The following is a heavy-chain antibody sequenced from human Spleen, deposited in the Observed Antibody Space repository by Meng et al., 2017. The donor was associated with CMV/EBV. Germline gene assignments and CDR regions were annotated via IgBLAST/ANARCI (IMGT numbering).Heavy chain of an antibody. D-gene: IGHD6-6*01. J-gene: IGHJ6*02. CDR2: VSRSGGGT. CDR3: AKVRIAALGMDV. V-gene: IGHV3-23*01. CDR1: GFTFSSYA. Sequence: GGSLRLSCAASGFTFSSYAMHWVRQAGKGLEWVSTVSRSGGGTDYADSVKGRFTVSRDNSKNTLFLQINSLRAEDTAVYYCAKVRIAALGMDVWGQGTTVTVSS.